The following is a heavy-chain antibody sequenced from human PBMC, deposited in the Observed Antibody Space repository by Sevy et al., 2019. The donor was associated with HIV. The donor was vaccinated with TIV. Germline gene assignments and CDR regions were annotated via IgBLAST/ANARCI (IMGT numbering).Heavy chain of an antibody. CDR2: IKSKTDGGTT. D-gene: IGHD3-22*01. CDR1: GFTFSNAW. V-gene: IGHV3-15*01. Sequence: GGSLRLSCAASGFTFSNAWMSWVRQAPGKGLEWVGRIKSKTDGGTTDYAAPVKGRFTISRDDSKNPLYLQMNSLKTEETAVYYCTTGSRNYYDSSGYAFDIWGQGTMVTVSS. J-gene: IGHJ3*02. CDR3: TTGSRNYYDSSGYAFDI.